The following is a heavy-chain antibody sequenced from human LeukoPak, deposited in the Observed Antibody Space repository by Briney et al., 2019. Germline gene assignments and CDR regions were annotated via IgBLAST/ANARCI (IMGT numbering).Heavy chain of an antibody. V-gene: IGHV1-2*02. Sequence: ASVKVSCKASGYTFSGYYMHWVRQAPGQGLEWMGWINPNSGGTSYAQKFQGRVTMTRDTSISTAYMELSRLRSDDTAVYYCTRTITMVRGVIGWFDPWGQGTLVTVSS. CDR2: INPNSGGT. J-gene: IGHJ5*02. CDR1: GYTFSGYY. D-gene: IGHD3-10*01. CDR3: TRTITMVRGVIGWFDP.